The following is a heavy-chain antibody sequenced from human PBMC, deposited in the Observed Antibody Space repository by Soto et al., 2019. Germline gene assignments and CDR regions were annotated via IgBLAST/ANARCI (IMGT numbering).Heavy chain of an antibody. CDR3: EREIRYRRSEFDY. V-gene: IGHV3-7*01. Sequence: GGSLRLSCAASGFTFSSYCMSWVRHAPWKGLEWVANIKQDGSEKYYVDSVKGRFTISRDNAKNSLYLQMNSLRAEDTAVYYCEREIRYRRSEFDYCGQGTRGTVS. CDR1: GFTFSSYC. CDR2: IKQDGSEK. D-gene: IGHD6-6*01. J-gene: IGHJ4*02.